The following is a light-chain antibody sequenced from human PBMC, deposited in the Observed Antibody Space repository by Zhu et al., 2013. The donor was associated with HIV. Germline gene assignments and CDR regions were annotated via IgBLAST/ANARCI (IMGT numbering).Light chain of an antibody. CDR3: QQYGSSSWT. J-gene: IGKJ1*01. CDR1: QSVGSRY. V-gene: IGKV3-20*01. Sequence: EIVLTQSPGTLSLSPGERVTLSCRASQSVGSRYLAWYQQKPGQAPRLIIYGASSRATAIPDRFSGSGSGTEFTLTISRLEPEDFAVYYCQQYGSSSWTFGQGTKVEIK. CDR2: GAS.